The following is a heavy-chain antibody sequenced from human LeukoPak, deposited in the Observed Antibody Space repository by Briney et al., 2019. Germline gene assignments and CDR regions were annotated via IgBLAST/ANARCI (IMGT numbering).Heavy chain of an antibody. CDR3: AKGVEPGYYYYGMDV. J-gene: IGHJ6*02. D-gene: IGHD1-1*01. CDR2: ISGSGGST. V-gene: IGHV3-23*01. Sequence: GGSLRLSCTASGFTFDDYAMHWVRQAPGKGLEWVSAISGSGGSTYYADSVKGRFTISRDNSKNTLYLQMNSLRAEDTAVYYCAKGVEPGYYYYGMDVWGQGTTVTVSS. CDR1: GFTFDDYA.